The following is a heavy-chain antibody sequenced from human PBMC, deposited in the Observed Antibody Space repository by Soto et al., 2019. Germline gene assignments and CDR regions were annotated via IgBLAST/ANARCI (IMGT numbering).Heavy chain of an antibody. D-gene: IGHD1-26*01. CDR2: ISAYNGNT. CDR1: GYTFTSYG. Sequence: QVQLVQSGAEVKKPGASVKVSCKASGYTFTSYGISWVRQAPGQGLEWMGWISAYNGNTNYAQKLQGRVTMTTDTSTRTAYMELRSLRSDDKAVYYCARVGGIVGATFGHWYFDLWGRGTLVTVSS. J-gene: IGHJ2*01. V-gene: IGHV1-18*01. CDR3: ARVGGIVGATFGHWYFDL.